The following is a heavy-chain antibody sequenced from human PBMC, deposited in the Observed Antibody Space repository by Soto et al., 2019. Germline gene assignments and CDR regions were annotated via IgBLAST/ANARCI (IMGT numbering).Heavy chain of an antibody. CDR3: ARDLEFRDGNISHLDY. CDR2: IIPIIGTP. Sequence: SVKVSCKASGGTFRNHVFNWVRQAPGQGLEWMGGIIPIIGTPNYAQKFQGRVTITADASTNTVYPEVSSLRSQDTAVYYCARDLEFRDGNISHLDYWG. CDR1: GGTFRNHV. V-gene: IGHV1-69*13. J-gene: IGHJ4*01. D-gene: IGHD3-10*01.